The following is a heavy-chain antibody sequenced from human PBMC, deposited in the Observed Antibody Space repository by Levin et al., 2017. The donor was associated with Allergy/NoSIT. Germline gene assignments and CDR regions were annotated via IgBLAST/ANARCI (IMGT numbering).Heavy chain of an antibody. CDR3: AKIVGVTGGRY. CDR2: ITGGSVST. D-gene: IGHD1-26*01. V-gene: IGHV3-23*01. Sequence: AGGSLRLSCAASGFTFNTFAMSWVRQAPGMGLEWVSSITGGSVSTYYADSVKGRFTISRDNSKNTLYLQMNSLRAEDTAVYYCAKIVGVTGGRYWGQGTLVTVSS. CDR1: GFTFNTFA. J-gene: IGHJ4*02.